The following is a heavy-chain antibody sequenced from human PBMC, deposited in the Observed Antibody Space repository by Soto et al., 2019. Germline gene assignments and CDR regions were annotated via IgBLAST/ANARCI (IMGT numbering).Heavy chain of an antibody. J-gene: IGHJ4*02. CDR3: ARGSGDYFLLDN. V-gene: IGHV4-59*01. Sequence: QVQLQESGPGLVKPSETLSLTCIVSGDSTSRNYWNWIRQFPGKGLEWIGYISDTGIIKYNPSLKSRVFITIDASKKQFSLGLRSVTAADMAVYYCARGSGDYFLLDNWGQGTLVTVSS. CDR1: GDSTSRNY. D-gene: IGHD1-26*01. CDR2: ISDTGII.